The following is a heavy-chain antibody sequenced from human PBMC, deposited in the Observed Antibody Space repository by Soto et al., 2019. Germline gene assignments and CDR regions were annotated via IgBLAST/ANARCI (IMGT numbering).Heavy chain of an antibody. D-gene: IGHD2-15*01. CDR3: VVAAQPYYFDY. CDR1: GYTFTSYG. J-gene: IGHJ4*02. V-gene: IGHV1-18*01. CDR2: ISAYNGNT. Sequence: ASVKVSCKASGYTFTSYGISWVRQAPGQGLEWMGWISAYNGNTNYAQKLQGRVTMTTDTSTSTAYMELRSLRSDYTAVYYCVVAAQPYYFDYWGQGTLVTVSS.